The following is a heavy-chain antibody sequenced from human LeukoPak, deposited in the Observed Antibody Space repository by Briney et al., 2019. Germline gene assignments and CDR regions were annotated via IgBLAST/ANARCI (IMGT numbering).Heavy chain of an antibody. Sequence: GSLRLSCAASGFTFSSYSMNWVRQPPGKGLEWIGYIYYSGSTNYNPSLKSRVTISVDTSKNQFPLKLSSVTAADTAVYYCARVWSPGTLEYYFDYWGQGTLVTVSS. D-gene: IGHD1-7*01. CDR2: IYYSGST. V-gene: IGHV4-59*08. CDR1: GFTFSSYS. CDR3: ARVWSPGTLEYYFDY. J-gene: IGHJ4*02.